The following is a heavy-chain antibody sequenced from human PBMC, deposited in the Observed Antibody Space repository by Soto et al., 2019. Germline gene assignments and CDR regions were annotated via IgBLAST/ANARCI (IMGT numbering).Heavy chain of an antibody. CDR3: ARKPNYDFWSGYPFDY. CDR2: INHSGST. Sequence: SETLSLTCTVSGGSISSGGYYWSWIRQHPGKGLEWIGYINHSGSTNYNPSLKSRVTISVDTSKNQFSLKLSSVTAADTAVYYCARKPNYDFWSGYPFDYWGQGTLVTVSS. J-gene: IGHJ4*02. V-gene: IGHV4-31*03. CDR1: GGSISSGGYY. D-gene: IGHD3-3*01.